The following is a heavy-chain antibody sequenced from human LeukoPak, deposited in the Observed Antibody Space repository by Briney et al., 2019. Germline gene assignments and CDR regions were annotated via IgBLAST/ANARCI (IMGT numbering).Heavy chain of an antibody. CDR2: ISAYNGNT. Sequence: ASVKVSCKASGGTFSSYAISWVRQAPGQGLEWMGWISAYNGNTNYAQKLQGRVTMTTDTSTSTAYMELRSLRSDDTAVYYCARDLGLRQQLVPVDYWGQGTLVTVSS. V-gene: IGHV1-18*01. J-gene: IGHJ4*02. D-gene: IGHD6-13*01. CDR1: GGTFSSYA. CDR3: ARDLGLRQQLVPVDY.